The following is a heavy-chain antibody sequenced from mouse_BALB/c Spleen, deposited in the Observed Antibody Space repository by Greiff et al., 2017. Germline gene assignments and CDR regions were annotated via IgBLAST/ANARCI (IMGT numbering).Heavy chain of an antibody. J-gene: IGHJ1*01. CDR3: ARDRMITTAYWYFDV. D-gene: IGHD2-4*01. V-gene: IGHV5-4*02. CDR2: ISDGGSYT. CDR1: GFTFSDYY. Sequence: EVMLVESGGGLVKPGGSLKLSCAASGFTFSDYYMYWVRQTPEKRLEWVATISDGGSYTYYPDSVKGRFTISRDNAKNNLYLQMSSLKSEDTAMYYCARDRMITTAYWYFDVWGAGTTVTVSS.